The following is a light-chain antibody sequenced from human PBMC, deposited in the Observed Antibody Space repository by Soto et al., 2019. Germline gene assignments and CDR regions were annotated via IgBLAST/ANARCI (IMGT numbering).Light chain of an antibody. V-gene: IGLV2-14*03. Sequence: QSVLTQPASVSGCPGQSITISCTGTSSDVGAYIFVSWYQQHPGKAPKLMIYDIINRPSPVSNRFSGSKSGNTAYLTISGLQAEDEADYYCVSFTTSRSYVFGTGTKVTVL. J-gene: IGLJ1*01. CDR2: DII. CDR1: SSDVGAYIF. CDR3: VSFTTSRSYV.